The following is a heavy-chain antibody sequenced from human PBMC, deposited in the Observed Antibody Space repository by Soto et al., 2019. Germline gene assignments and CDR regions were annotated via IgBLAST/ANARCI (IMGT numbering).Heavy chain of an antibody. V-gene: IGHV1-69*01. CDR3: ARGPYYYDSSGYYLDY. Sequence: QVQLVQSGAEVKKPGSSVKVSCKASGGTFSSYAISWVRQAPGQGLEWMGGIIPIFGTANYAQKFQGRVTITADESTSTAYMELSSLSSEDTAVYYCARGPYYYDSSGYYLDYWGQGTLVTVSS. D-gene: IGHD3-22*01. CDR1: GGTFSSYA. J-gene: IGHJ4*02. CDR2: IIPIFGTA.